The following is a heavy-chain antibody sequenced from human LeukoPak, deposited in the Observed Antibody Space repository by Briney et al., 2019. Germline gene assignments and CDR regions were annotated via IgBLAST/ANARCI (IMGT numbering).Heavy chain of an antibody. CDR2: INLNGGSI. CDR1: AFNFDDYG. V-gene: IGHV3-20*04. Sequence: GGSLRLSCAASAFNFDDYGMSWVRQVPGKGLEWVSGINLNGGSIGYADSVKGRFTISRDNAKDSLYLQMNSLRVEDTAFYYCARDSVVGVATWDYWGQGTLVTVSS. J-gene: IGHJ4*02. D-gene: IGHD2-15*01. CDR3: ARDSVVGVATWDY.